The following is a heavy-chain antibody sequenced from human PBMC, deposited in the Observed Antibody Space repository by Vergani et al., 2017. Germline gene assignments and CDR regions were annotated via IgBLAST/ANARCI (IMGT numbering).Heavy chain of an antibody. CDR1: GFTFSAYW. D-gene: IGHD3-10*01. J-gene: IGHJ5*02. Sequence: EVLLVESGGGLVQPGGSLRLSCAASGFTFSAYWMNWVRQAPGKGLEWVANIKQDGSEQYYVDSVKGRFTISRDNANNLVYLQMSSVRADDTAVYYCARDYGSVPPQSRRLLYDIGWFDPWGQGTLVTVSS. CDR3: ARDYGSVPPQSRRLLYDIGWFDP. V-gene: IGHV3-7*01. CDR2: IKQDGSEQ.